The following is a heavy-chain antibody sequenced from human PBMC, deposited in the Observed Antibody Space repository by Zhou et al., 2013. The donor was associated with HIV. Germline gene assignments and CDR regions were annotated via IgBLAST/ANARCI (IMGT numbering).Heavy chain of an antibody. CDR1: GGTFNTYA. J-gene: IGHJ4*02. V-gene: IGHV1-69*05. D-gene: IGHD5-12*01. CDR2: IIPLYGPP. Sequence: QVQVVQSGAEVKQPGSSVKVSCTASGGTFNTYAINWVRQAPGQGLEWMGGIIPLYGPPNYAQKFQGRVTITTDKSTNTTYMELSSLRSDDTAVYYCARDKEGRDGYNYFGYWGQGTLVTVSS. CDR3: ARDKEGRDGYNYFGY.